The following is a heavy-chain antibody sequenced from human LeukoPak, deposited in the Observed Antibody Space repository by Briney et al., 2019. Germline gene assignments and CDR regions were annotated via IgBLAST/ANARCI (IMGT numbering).Heavy chain of an antibody. Sequence: PGGSLRLSCAASGFTFSSYSMNWVRQAPGKGLEWLSSISSSSNTIHYADSVKGRFTSSRDNAKNSLYLQMNSLRDEDTAVYYCARATLYPPTPVAFDSWGQGTLVTVSS. CDR1: GFTFSSYS. CDR3: ARATLYPPTPVAFDS. CDR2: ISSSSNTI. J-gene: IGHJ4*02. V-gene: IGHV3-48*02. D-gene: IGHD2-15*01.